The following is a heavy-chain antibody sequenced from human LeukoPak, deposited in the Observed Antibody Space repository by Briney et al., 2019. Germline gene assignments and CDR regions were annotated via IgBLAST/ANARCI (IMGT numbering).Heavy chain of an antibody. CDR1: GFTFSSYS. D-gene: IGHD1-1*01. CDR2: ISSSSSTI. Sequence: GGSLRLSCAASGFTFSSYSMNWVRQAPGKGLEWVSYISSSSSTIYYADSVKGRFTISRDNAKNSLYLQMNSLRAEDTAVYYCAREGPLEYFDYWGQGTLVTVSS. V-gene: IGHV3-48*04. CDR3: AREGPLEYFDY. J-gene: IGHJ4*02.